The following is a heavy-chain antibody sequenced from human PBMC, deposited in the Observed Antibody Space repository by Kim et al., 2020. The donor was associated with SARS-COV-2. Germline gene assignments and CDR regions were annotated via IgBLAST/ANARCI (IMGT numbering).Heavy chain of an antibody. CDR3: ATDYCTSTTCYGG. V-gene: IGHV3-7*03. D-gene: IGHD2-2*01. J-gene: IGHJ4*02. Sequence: GGSLRLSCTASGFTFSSCWMTWVRQAPGKGLEWVANINQDGSEKYYVDSVKGRFTISRDNAKKSLYLQMNSLRVEDTAVYYCATDYCTSTTCYGGWGQGTLVTVSS. CDR2: INQDGSEK. CDR1: GFTFSSCW.